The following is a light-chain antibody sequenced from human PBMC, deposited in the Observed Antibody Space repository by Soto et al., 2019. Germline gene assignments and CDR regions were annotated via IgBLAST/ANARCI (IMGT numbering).Light chain of an antibody. CDR2: GAS. Sequence: EIVLTQSPDTLSLSPGERATLSCRASQSVSSSYLAWYQQRPGQAPRLLIYGASSRAPGIPDRFSGSGSGKDFRLTISRLEPEDFAVYYCQQYGVSPRTFSQGTKVEIK. CDR1: QSVSSSY. J-gene: IGKJ1*01. V-gene: IGKV3-20*01. CDR3: QQYGVSPRT.